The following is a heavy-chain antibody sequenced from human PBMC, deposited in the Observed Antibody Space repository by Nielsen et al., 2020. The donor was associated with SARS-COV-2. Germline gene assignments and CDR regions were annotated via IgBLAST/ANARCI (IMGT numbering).Heavy chain of an antibody. D-gene: IGHD3-22*01. J-gene: IGHJ1*01. CDR2: IYYSGST. V-gene: IGHV4-39*07. CDR3: ARVERVTMIVVVMQGYFQH. Sequence: WIRQPPGKGLEWIGSIYYSGSTYYNPSLKSRVTISVDTSKNQFSLKLSSVTAADTAVYYCARVERVTMIVVVMQGYFQHWGQGTLVTVSS.